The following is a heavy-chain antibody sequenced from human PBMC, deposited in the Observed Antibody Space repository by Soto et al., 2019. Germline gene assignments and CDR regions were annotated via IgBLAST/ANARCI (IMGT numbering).Heavy chain of an antibody. Sequence: SVKVSCKASGGTFSSYAISWVRQAPGQGLEWMGGIIPIFGTANYAQKFQGRVTITADESTSTAYMELSSLRSEDTAVYYCAKHPGFVSSLYYYYYMDVWGTGTTVTVSS. V-gene: IGHV1-69*13. J-gene: IGHJ6*03. D-gene: IGHD6-6*01. CDR1: GGTFSSYA. CDR2: IIPIFGTA. CDR3: AKHPGFVSSLYYYYYMDV.